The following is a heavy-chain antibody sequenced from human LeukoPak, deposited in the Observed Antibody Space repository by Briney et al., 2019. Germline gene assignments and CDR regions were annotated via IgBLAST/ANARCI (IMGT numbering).Heavy chain of an antibody. CDR3: AKDTTVIGGAFDI. V-gene: IGHV3-9*01. CDR2: ISWNSGSI. CDR1: GFTFDDYA. D-gene: IGHD4-11*01. J-gene: IGHJ3*02. Sequence: PSGRSLRLSCAASGFTFDDYAMRWVRHAPGKGLEWVSGISWNSGSIGYADSVKGRFTIARDNAKNSLYLQMNSLRAEDTALYYCAKDTTVIGGAFDIWSHGTMVTVSS.